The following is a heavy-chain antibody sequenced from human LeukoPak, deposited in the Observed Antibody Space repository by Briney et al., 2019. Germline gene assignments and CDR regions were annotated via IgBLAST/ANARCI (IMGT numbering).Heavy chain of an antibody. Sequence: GGSLRLSCAASGFTINANYMNWVRQAPERGLEWLSVIYPGGVTKYAESVKGRFTVSRDIAKNTVYRDMNDLRGEDTALYYCAREIGYYFDSDDSRLRGRLDVWGKGTSVTVSS. CDR1: GFTINANY. J-gene: IGHJ6*04. V-gene: IGHV3-53*01. CDR2: IYPGGVT. CDR3: AREIGYYFDSDDSRLRGRLDV. D-gene: IGHD3-22*01.